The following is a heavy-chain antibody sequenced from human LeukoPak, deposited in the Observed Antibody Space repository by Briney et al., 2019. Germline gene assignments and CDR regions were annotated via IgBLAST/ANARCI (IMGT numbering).Heavy chain of an antibody. Sequence: PGGSLRLSCTASGFTLSHSWMGWVRQAPGKGLEWVANIKEDGSETYYVDSVKGRFTISRDNAKNSLDLQMNSLRAEDTAVYYCARRKEVQTTFDYWGQGTLVTVSS. CDR2: IKEDGSET. CDR3: ARRKEVQTTFDY. V-gene: IGHV3-7*01. J-gene: IGHJ4*02. CDR1: GFTLSHSW. D-gene: IGHD4/OR15-4a*01.